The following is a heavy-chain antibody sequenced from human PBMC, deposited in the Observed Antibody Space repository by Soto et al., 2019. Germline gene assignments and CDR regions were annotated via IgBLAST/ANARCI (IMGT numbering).Heavy chain of an antibody. CDR3: AATWGLGYRYGY. J-gene: IGHJ4*02. CDR1: GFTFTSSA. CDR2: IVVGSGNT. Sequence: ASVKVSCKASGFTFTSSAVQWVRQARGQRLEWIGWIVVGSGNTNYAQKFQERVTITRDMSTSTAYMELSSLRSEDTAVYYCAATWGLGYRYGYWGQGTLVTVSS. D-gene: IGHD5-18*01. V-gene: IGHV1-58*01.